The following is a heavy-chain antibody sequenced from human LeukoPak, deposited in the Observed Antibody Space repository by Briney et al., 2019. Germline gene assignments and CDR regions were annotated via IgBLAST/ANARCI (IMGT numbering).Heavy chain of an antibody. J-gene: IGHJ4*02. CDR3: ARERGRLIDY. CDR2: IHYSGRA. V-gene: IGHV4-59*12. D-gene: IGHD3-10*01. CDR1: GGSISGYY. Sequence: TSETLSLTCSVSGGSISGYYWTWVRQPPGKGLEWIGQIHYSGRADYNPSLKSRITMSVDTSRNQISLRLRSVTAADSAVYFCARERGRLIDYWGQGTRVTVSS.